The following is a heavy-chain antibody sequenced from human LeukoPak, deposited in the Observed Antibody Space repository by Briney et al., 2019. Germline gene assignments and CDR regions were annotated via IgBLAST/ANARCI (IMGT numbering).Heavy chain of an antibody. CDR2: IYSGGST. CDR1: GFTVSSNY. D-gene: IGHD1-26*01. Sequence: GGSLRLSCAASGFTVSSNYMSWVRQAPGKGLEWVSVIYSGGSTYYADSVKGRFTISRDNSKNTLYLQMNSLRAEDTAVYYCARDKIVGATYFDYWGQGTLVTVSS. CDR3: ARDKIVGATYFDY. V-gene: IGHV3-53*01. J-gene: IGHJ4*02.